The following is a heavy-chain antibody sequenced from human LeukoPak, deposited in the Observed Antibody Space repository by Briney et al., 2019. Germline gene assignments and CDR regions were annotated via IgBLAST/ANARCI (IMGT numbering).Heavy chain of an antibody. D-gene: IGHD2-2*01. CDR1: GYAFTGYY. CDR2: INPNSGGT. J-gene: IGHJ3*02. CDR3: ARAGTYCSSTSCYGAFDI. V-gene: IGHV1-2*02. Sequence: GASVKVSCKASGYAFTGYYMHWVRQARGQGLEWMGWINPNSGGTNYAQKFQGRVTMTRDTSISTAYMELSRLRSDDTAVYYCARAGTYCSSTSCYGAFDIWGQGTMVTVSS.